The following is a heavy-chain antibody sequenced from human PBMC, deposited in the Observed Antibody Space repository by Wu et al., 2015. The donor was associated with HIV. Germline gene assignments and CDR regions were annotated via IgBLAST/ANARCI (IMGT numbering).Heavy chain of an antibody. V-gene: IGHV1-46*01. CDR1: GYTFTSYY. Sequence: QVQLVQSGAEVKKPGASVKVSCKASGYTFTSYYMHWVRQAPGQGLEWMGIINPSGGSTSYAQKFQGRVTMTRDTSTSTVYMELSSLRSDDTAVYYCARDGRLVRNYYYYGMDVWGQGTTVTVSS. D-gene: IGHD6-19*01. CDR2: INPSGGST. CDR3: ARDGRLVRNYYYYGMDV. J-gene: IGHJ6*02.